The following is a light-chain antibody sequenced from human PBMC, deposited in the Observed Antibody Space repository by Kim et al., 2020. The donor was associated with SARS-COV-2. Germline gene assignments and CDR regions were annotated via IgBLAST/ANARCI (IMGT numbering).Light chain of an antibody. J-gene: IGLJ3*02. CDR1: SARIGAGYG. V-gene: IGLV1-40*01. CDR3: QSYDSSLSGSV. Sequence: QWVTISCTGSSARIGAGYGVRWYQRLPGAAPKLIIYGNSKRPSGVPDQVAGSKSGTSASLAITGLQAEDEADYYCQSYDSSLSGSVFGGGTQLTFL. CDR2: GNS.